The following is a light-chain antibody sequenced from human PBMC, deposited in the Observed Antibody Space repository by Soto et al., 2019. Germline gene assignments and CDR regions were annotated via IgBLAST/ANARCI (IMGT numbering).Light chain of an antibody. CDR3: QLYDSFPLT. Sequence: DIQMTQSPSTLSASVEDRVTITCRASQSISSWLAWYQQKPGKAPKGLIQKASNLESGVPSWFSGSGSGTEFTLTISSLQPDDFATYYCQLYDSFPLTFGGGTKVEI. J-gene: IGKJ4*01. V-gene: IGKV1-5*03. CDR1: QSISSW. CDR2: KAS.